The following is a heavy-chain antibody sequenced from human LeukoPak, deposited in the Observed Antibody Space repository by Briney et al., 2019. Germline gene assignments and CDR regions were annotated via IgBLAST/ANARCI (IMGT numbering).Heavy chain of an antibody. CDR2: ISYDGSNK. V-gene: IGHV3-30-3*01. D-gene: IGHD5-18*01. Sequence: GRSLRLSCAASGFTFSSYAMHWVRQAPGKGLEWVAVISYDGSNKYYADSVKGRFTISRDDSKNKLYLQMNSLRAEDTAVYYCARAGMVGYYSYDAFDIWGQGTMVTVSS. CDR3: ARAGMVGYYSYDAFDI. CDR1: GFTFSSYA. J-gene: IGHJ3*02.